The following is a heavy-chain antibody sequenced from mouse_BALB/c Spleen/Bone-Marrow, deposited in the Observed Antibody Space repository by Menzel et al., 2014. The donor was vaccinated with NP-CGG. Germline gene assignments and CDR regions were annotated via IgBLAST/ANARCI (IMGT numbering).Heavy chain of an antibody. J-gene: IGHJ4*01. Sequence: EVQRVESGGGLVQPGGSRKLSCAASGFTFSSFGMHWVRQAPEKGLEWVAYISGGSSIIYYADTVKGRFTISRDNPKNTLFLQMTSLRSEDTAIYYCAGKDYFGYAAMDYWGQGTSVTVSS. V-gene: IGHV5-17*02. CDR1: GFTFSSFG. CDR2: ISGGSSII. D-gene: IGHD1-2*01. CDR3: AGKDYFGYAAMDY.